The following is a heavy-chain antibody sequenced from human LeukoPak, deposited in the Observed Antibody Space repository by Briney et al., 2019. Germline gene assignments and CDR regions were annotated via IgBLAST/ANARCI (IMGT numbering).Heavy chain of an antibody. CDR2: IIPIFGTA. Sequence: ASVKVSCKASGGTFSSYAISWVRQAPGQGLEWMGGIIPIFGTANYAQKFQGRVTITADESTSTAYMELSSLRPEDTAVYYCARGYDFWSGYLHFDYWGQGTLVTVSS. J-gene: IGHJ4*02. CDR1: GGTFSSYA. CDR3: ARGYDFWSGYLHFDY. V-gene: IGHV1-69*13. D-gene: IGHD3-3*01.